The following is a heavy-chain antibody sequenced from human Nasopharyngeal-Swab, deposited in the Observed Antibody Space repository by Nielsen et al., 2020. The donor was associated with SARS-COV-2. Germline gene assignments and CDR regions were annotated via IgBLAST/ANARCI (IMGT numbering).Heavy chain of an antibody. D-gene: IGHD6-13*01. CDR2: IYYSGST. V-gene: IGHV4-39*01. Sequence: GSLRLSCTVSGGSISSSSYYWGWIRQPPGKGLEWIGSIYYSGSTYYNPSLKSRVTISVDTSKNQFSLKLSSVTAADTAVYYCARLSGIAAAGTSRGLDYWGQGTLVTVSS. CDR1: GGSISSSSYY. J-gene: IGHJ4*02. CDR3: ARLSGIAAAGTSRGLDY.